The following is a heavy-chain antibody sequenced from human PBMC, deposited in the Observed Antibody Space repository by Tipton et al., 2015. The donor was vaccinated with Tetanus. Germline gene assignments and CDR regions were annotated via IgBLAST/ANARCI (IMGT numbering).Heavy chain of an antibody. CDR3: AKRSGEQRLVSQVDY. J-gene: IGHJ4*02. V-gene: IGHV3-23*01. Sequence: GSLRLSCAASGFTFSSYAMSWVRQAPGKGLEWVSAISGSGGSTYYADSVKGRFTISRDNSKNTLYLQMNSLRAEDTAVYYCAKRSGEQRLVSQVDYWGQGTLVTVSS. CDR2: ISGSGGST. D-gene: IGHD6-13*01. CDR1: GFTFSSYA.